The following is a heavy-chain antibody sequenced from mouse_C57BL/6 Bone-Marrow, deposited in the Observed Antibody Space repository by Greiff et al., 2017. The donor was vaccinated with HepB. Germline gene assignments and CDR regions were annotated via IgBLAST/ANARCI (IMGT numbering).Heavy chain of an antibody. J-gene: IGHJ3*01. CDR2: IDPEDGET. D-gene: IGHD2-1*01. Sequence: EVHMVESGAELVKPGASVKLSCTASGFNIKDYYMHWVKQRTEQGLEWIGRIDPEDGETKYAPKFQGKATITADTSSNTAYLQLSSLTSEDTAVYYCALIYYGNYDAYWGQGTLVTVSA. CDR3: ALIYYGNYDAY. V-gene: IGHV14-2*01. CDR1: GFNIKDYY.